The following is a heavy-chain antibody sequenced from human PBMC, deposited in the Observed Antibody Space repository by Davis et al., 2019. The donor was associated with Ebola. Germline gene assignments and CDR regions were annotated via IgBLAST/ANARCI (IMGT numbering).Heavy chain of an antibody. CDR1: GYTFTSYG. CDR3: ARDQSVAGKGWFDP. J-gene: IGHJ5*02. Sequence: ASVKVSCKASGYTFTSYGISRVRQAPGQGLEWMGWISAYNGNTNYAQKLQGRVTMTTDTSTSTAYMELRSLRSDDTAVYYCARDQSVAGKGWFDPWGQGTLVTVSS. V-gene: IGHV1-18*01. D-gene: IGHD6-19*01. CDR2: ISAYNGNT.